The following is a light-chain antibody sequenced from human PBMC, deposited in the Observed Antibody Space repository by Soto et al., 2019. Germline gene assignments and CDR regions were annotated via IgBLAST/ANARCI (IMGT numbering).Light chain of an antibody. CDR3: QQYNNWPPWT. V-gene: IGKV3D-15*01. CDR1: QSVTSN. Sequence: PGERATLSCGASQSVTSNYLAWYQQKPGQAPRLLIFGASIRVTGIPDRFIGSGSGTEFTLTISSLQSEDFAVYYCQQYNNWPPWTFGQGTKVDIK. CDR2: GAS. J-gene: IGKJ1*01.